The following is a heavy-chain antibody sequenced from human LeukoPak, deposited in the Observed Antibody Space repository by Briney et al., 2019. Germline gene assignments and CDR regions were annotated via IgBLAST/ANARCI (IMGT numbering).Heavy chain of an antibody. J-gene: IGHJ4*02. V-gene: IGHV3-33*01. Sequence: QPGRSLRLSCAASGFTFSSYGMHWVRQAPGKGLEWVAVIWYDGSNKYYADSVKGRFTISRDNSKNTLYLQMNSLRAEDTAVYYCHYGSGSHNDYWGQGTLVTVSS. CDR2: IWYDGSNK. CDR3: HYGSGSHNDY. D-gene: IGHD3-10*01. CDR1: GFTFSSYG.